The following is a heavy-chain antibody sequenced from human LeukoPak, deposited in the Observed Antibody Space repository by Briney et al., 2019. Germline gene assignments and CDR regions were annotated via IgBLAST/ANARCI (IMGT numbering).Heavy chain of an antibody. CDR1: GFTFSNSA. J-gene: IGHJ4*01. CDR3: AKGIYSSGWSYFDY. D-gene: IGHD6-19*01. V-gene: IGHV3-23*01. Sequence: GGSLRLSCAASGFTFSNSAMSWVRQAPGKGLGWVSTLSGSGITTYYADSVKGRFTISRDNSKNTLYLQMNSLRAEDTAVYYCAKGIYSSGWSYFDYWGHGTLVTVSS. CDR2: LSGSGITT.